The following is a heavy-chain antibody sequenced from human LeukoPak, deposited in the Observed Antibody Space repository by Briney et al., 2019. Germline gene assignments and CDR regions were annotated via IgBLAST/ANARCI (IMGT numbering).Heavy chain of an antibody. CDR2: INSDGSST. Sequence: GGSLRLSCAASGFTFSSYWMHWVRQAPGKGLVWVSRINSDGSSTSYADSVKGRFTISRDNAKNSLYLQMNSLRAEDTAVYYCARDQDSSSWVVGFDPWGQGTLVTVSS. V-gene: IGHV3-74*01. CDR3: ARDQDSSSWVVGFDP. D-gene: IGHD6-13*01. J-gene: IGHJ5*02. CDR1: GFTFSSYW.